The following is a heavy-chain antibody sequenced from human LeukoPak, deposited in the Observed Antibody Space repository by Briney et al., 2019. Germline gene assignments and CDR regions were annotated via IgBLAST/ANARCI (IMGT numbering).Heavy chain of an antibody. Sequence: SETLSLTCAVYGEHFEGFYWNWIPQPPGKGLEWIGEIHYSGMTNYNPALMTRVAISADSSKRQFSLDLTSVTAADTAVYFCAIRLATSRLATATTWFDPWGQGTLVSVSS. J-gene: IGHJ5*02. D-gene: IGHD2-2*01. CDR3: AIRLATSRLATATTWFDP. CDR1: GEHFEGFY. CDR2: IHYSGMT. V-gene: IGHV4-34*01.